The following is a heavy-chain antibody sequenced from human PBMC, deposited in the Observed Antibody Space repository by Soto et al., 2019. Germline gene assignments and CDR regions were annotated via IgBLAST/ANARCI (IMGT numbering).Heavy chain of an antibody. CDR3: ARYHVFWGGHAAPFDV. Sequence: VQLQESGPGLVMPSQTLSLTCTVSGDSISSGDYYWGWIRQHPGRGLEWIGYISYSGITYYNPSLKSRLTISLDTSKNHFPLELNSVTAADTAFYYCARYHVFWGGHAAPFDVWGQGTMVTVSS. CDR1: GDSISSGDYY. V-gene: IGHV4-31*03. CDR2: ISYSGIT. J-gene: IGHJ3*01. D-gene: IGHD3-3*01.